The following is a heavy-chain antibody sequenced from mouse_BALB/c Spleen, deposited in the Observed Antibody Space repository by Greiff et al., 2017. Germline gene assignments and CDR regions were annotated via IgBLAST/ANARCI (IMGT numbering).Heavy chain of an antibody. Sequence: EVHLVESGGGLVQPGGSLKLSCAASGFTFSSFGMHWVRQAPEKGLEWVTYISSGSSTIYYADTVKGRFTISRDNPKNTLFLQMTSLRSEDTAMYYCARSYYGSSYYFDYWGQGTTLTVSS. V-gene: IGHV5-17*02. CDR2: ISSGSSTI. CDR3: ARSYYGSSYYFDY. D-gene: IGHD1-1*01. J-gene: IGHJ2*01. CDR1: GFTFSSFG.